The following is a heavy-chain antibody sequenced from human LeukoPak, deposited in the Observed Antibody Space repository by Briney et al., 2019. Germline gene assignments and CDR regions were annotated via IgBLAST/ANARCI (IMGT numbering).Heavy chain of an antibody. V-gene: IGHV4-59*01. CDR3: ARAVITFGAAVAKGFDS. Sequence: LETLSLTCTVSGGSFSTYYWSWIRQPPGKGLEWIGYIYYSGSTDYNPSLKSRVTMSLDTSKNQFSLNLNSVTAADTAVYYCARAVITFGAAVAKGFDSWGQGTLVTVSS. CDR2: IYYSGST. D-gene: IGHD3-16*01. J-gene: IGHJ4*02. CDR1: GGSFSTYY.